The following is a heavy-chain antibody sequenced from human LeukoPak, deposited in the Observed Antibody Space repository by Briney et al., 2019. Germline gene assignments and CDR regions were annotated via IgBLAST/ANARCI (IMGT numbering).Heavy chain of an antibody. Sequence: ASVKVSCKASGYTFTSYGISWVRQAPGQGLEWMGWISAYNGNTNYARKLQGRVTMTTDTSTSTAYMELRSLRSDDTAVYYCARDDGTVTTADGFDYWGQGTLVTVSS. D-gene: IGHD4-11*01. CDR2: ISAYNGNT. CDR3: ARDDGTVTTADGFDY. J-gene: IGHJ4*02. V-gene: IGHV1-18*01. CDR1: GYTFTSYG.